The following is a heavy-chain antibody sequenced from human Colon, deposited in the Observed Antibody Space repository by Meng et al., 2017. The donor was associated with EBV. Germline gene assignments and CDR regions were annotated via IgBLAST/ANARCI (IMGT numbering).Heavy chain of an antibody. CDR1: GWSFSGHY. D-gene: IGHD6-19*01. J-gene: IGHJ4*02. V-gene: IGHV4-34*01. CDR3: ARLYPPDQWLLTSDTSEY. CDR2: INHSGST. Sequence: QVQLQQGGAGLLKPWQTLSLTSSVYGWSFSGHYWTLICQPRGKGLEWIGEINHSGSTNYNPSLKSRVTISTDTSKNQFSLKVKSVTAADTAVYFCARLYPPDQWLLTSDTSEYWGQGTLVTVSS.